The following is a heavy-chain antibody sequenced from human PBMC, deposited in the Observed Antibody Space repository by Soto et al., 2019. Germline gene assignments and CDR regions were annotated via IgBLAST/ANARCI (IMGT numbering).Heavy chain of an antibody. D-gene: IGHD3-10*01. CDR2: IIRIFGTP. J-gene: IGHJ6*02. CDR1: GGTFSSNA. Sequence: QVQLVQSGAEVKKPGSSVKVSCKASGGTFSSNAINWVRQAPGQGLEWMGGIIRIFGTPDYAQRFQGRVTITADESTSKAYMELSSLRSEDTAVYYCARQGSNEYYYYGMDVWGQGSTVTVSS. V-gene: IGHV1-69*12. CDR3: ARQGSNEYYYYGMDV.